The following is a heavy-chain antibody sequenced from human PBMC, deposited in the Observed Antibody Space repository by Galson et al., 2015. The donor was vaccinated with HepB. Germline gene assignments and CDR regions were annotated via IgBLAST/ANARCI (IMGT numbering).Heavy chain of an antibody. D-gene: IGHD6-6*01. CDR2: ISSSSSYT. CDR1: GFTFSDYY. J-gene: IGHJ3*02. CDR3: ARGTGDSSSSRGDAFDI. V-gene: IGHV3-11*06. Sequence: SLRLSCAASGFTFSDYYMSWIRQAPGKGLEWVSYISSSSSYTNYADSVKGRFTISRDNAKNSLYLQMNSLRAEDTAVYYCARGTGDSSSSRGDAFDIWGQGTMVTVSS.